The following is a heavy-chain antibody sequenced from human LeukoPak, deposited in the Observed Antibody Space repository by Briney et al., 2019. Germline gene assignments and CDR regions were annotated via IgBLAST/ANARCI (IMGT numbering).Heavy chain of an antibody. CDR1: GFTFSSYW. Sequence: GGSLRLSCAASGFTFSSYWMSWVRQAPGKGLEWVANIKQDGSEKYYVDSVEGRFTISRDNAKNSLYLQMNSLRAEDTAVYYCARDLNYDILTGYYSPNYFDYWGQGTLVTVSS. J-gene: IGHJ4*02. CDR3: ARDLNYDILTGYYSPNYFDY. D-gene: IGHD3-9*01. CDR2: IKQDGSEK. V-gene: IGHV3-7*01.